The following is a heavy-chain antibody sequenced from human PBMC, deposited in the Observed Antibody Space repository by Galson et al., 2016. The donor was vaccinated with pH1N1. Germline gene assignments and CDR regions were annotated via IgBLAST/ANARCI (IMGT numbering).Heavy chain of an antibody. CDR3: ARDAELQNYDSSGYSHLET. CDR1: GGSFRNNA. D-gene: IGHD3-22*01. Sequence: SVKVSCKASGGSFRNNAFNWVRQAPGQGLEWMGGILPIFGIASYAQDFQGRVTITADESATTIYMDLRSLRPEDTAVYYCARDAELQNYDSSGYSHLETWGQGTLVTVSS. V-gene: IGHV1-69*13. CDR2: ILPIFGIA. J-gene: IGHJ4*02.